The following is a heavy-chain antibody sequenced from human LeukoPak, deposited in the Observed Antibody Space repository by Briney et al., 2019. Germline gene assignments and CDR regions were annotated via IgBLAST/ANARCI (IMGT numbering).Heavy chain of an antibody. CDR2: INPNSGGT. D-gene: IGHD3-3*01. CDR1: GYTFTGYY. J-gene: IGHJ4*02. Sequence: RASVKVSCKASGYTFTGYYMHRVRQAPGQGLEWMGWINPNSGGTNYAQKFQGRVTMTRDTSISTAYMELSRLRSDDTAVYYCARDYDFWSGYYHFDYWGQGTLVTVSS. CDR3: ARDYDFWSGYYHFDY. V-gene: IGHV1-2*02.